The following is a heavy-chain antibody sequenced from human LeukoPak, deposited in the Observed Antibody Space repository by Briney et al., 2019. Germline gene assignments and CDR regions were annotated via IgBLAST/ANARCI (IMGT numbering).Heavy chain of an antibody. Sequence: GGSLRLSCAASGFTFSNYAMSWVRQTPGKGLEWVSTISVNGGSTYSADSVKGRFTISRDNSKNTLYLQMNSLRAEDTAVYYCAREVVVRENWFDPWGQGTLVTVSS. CDR1: GFTFSNYA. J-gene: IGHJ5*02. CDR3: AREVVVRENWFDP. V-gene: IGHV3-23*01. CDR2: ISVNGGST. D-gene: IGHD2-21*01.